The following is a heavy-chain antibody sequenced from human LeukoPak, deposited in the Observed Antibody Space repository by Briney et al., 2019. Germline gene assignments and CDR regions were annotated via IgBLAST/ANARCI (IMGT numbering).Heavy chain of an antibody. V-gene: IGHV1-18*01. Sequence: ASVKVSCKASGYTFTSYGISWVRQAPGQGLEWMGWISAYNGNTNYAQKLQGRVTMTTDTSTSTAYMELRSLRSDDTAVYYCARALLRFLELSIDYWGQGTLVTVSS. CDR1: GYTFTSYG. D-gene: IGHD3-3*01. CDR2: ISAYNGNT. J-gene: IGHJ4*02. CDR3: ARALLRFLELSIDY.